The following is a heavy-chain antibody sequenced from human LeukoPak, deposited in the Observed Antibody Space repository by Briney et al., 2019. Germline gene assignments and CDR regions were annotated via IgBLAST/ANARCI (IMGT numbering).Heavy chain of an antibody. V-gene: IGHV3-74*01. CDR2: INGDGSST. CDR1: GLTFSTYW. D-gene: IGHD1-26*01. Sequence: GGSLRLSCTASGLTFSTYWMHWVRKAPGKGLVWVSRINGDGSSTNYADSVKGRFTISRDNAKNTLFLQMNSLRAEDTAVYYCARGVAARGVDYWGQGTLVTVSS. J-gene: IGHJ4*02. CDR3: ARGVAARGVDY.